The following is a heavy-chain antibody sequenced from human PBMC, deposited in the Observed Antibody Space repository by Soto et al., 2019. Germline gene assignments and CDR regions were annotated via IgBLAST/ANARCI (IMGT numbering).Heavy chain of an antibody. D-gene: IGHD2-2*01. V-gene: IGHV3-30*18. CDR3: AKVTGYCSSSSCRRDYYYYYGMDV. CDR2: ISYDGSDK. Sequence: HPGGSLRLSCAASGFTFSNYGMHWVRQAPGKGLEWVAVISYDGSDKYYADSVKGRFSISRDNSKNTLYLQMNSPRAEDTAVYYCAKVTGYCSSSSCRRDYYYYYGMDVWGQGTTVTVSS. CDR1: GFTFSNYG. J-gene: IGHJ6*02.